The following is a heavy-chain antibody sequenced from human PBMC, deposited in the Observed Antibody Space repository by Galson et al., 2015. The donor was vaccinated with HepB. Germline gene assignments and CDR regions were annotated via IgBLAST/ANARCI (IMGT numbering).Heavy chain of an antibody. CDR2: IIPFFAAA. CDR3: AGHDSGYFYYYYMDV. J-gene: IGHJ6*03. D-gene: IGHD3-22*01. Sequence: SVKVSCKASGGTFSSYVFSWVRQAPGQGLERMGGIIPFFAAANYPQRFQGRVTITADESTSTAYMEVSSLRSDDTAVYYCAGHDSGYFYYYYMDVWGKGTTVIVSS. CDR1: GGTFSSYV. V-gene: IGHV1-69*13.